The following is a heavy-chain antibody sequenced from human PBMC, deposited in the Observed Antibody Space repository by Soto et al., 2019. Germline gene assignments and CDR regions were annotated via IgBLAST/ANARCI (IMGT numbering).Heavy chain of an antibody. Sequence: QVQLVQSGAEVKKPGSSVKVSCKASGGTFSSYAISWVRQAPGQGLEWMGGIIPIFGTANYAQKFQVRVTITADESTSTAYMELSSLRSEDTAVYYCARGYGGSYHFSELGGYSGQGTLVTVSS. CDR1: GGTFSSYA. CDR3: ARGYGGSYHFSELGGY. D-gene: IGHD1-26*01. CDR2: IIPIFGTA. J-gene: IGHJ4*02. V-gene: IGHV1-69*01.